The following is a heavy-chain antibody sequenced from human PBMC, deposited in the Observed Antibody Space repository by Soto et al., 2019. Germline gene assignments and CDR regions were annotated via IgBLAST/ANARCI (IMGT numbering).Heavy chain of an antibody. V-gene: IGHV1-69*06. D-gene: IGHD6-19*01. CDR1: GGTFSTYT. Sequence: QVQLVQSGAEVKKPGSSMKVSCKASGGTFSTYTISWVRQAPRQGLEWMGGVIPIVGTVTYAQKFQGRVTITADKSTTTVYMELSNLTSEDTAVYYCAKGEGPQAVAGYLYYYGMDVWGQGTAVTVSS. CDR3: AKGEGPQAVAGYLYYYGMDV. CDR2: VIPIVGTV. J-gene: IGHJ6*02.